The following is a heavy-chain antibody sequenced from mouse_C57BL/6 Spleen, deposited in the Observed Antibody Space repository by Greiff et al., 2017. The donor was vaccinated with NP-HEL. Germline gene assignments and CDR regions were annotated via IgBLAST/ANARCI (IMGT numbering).Heavy chain of an antibody. CDR2: IYPGSGST. D-gene: IGHD4-1*01. CDR1: GYTFTSYW. J-gene: IGHJ3*01. V-gene: IGHV1-55*01. CDR3: ARSGGLGPAWFAY. Sequence: QVQLQQPGAELVKPGASVKMSCKASGYTFTSYWITWVKQRPGQGLEWIGDIYPGSGSTNYNEKFKSKATLTVDTSSSTAYMQRSSLTSEDSAVYYCARSGGLGPAWFAYWGQGTLVTVSA.